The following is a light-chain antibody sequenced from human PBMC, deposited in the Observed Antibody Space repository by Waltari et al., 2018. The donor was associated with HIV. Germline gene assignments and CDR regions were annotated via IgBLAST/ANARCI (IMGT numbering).Light chain of an antibody. CDR2: GAS. V-gene: IGKV3-20*01. CDR3: QQYGSSRLT. Sequence: EIVLTQSPGTLSLSPGERATLSCRASQSVSSSYLAWYQQKPGQDPRHLIYGASSRATGIPDRCSGSGSGTDFTLTISRLEPEDFAVYYCQQYGSSRLTFGGGTKVEIK. J-gene: IGKJ4*01. CDR1: QSVSSSY.